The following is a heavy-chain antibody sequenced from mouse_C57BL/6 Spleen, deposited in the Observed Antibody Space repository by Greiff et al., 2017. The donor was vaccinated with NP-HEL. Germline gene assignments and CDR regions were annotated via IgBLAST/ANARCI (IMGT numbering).Heavy chain of an antibody. D-gene: IGHD2-3*01. CDR3: ARGDGYYLLFAY. V-gene: IGHV1-69*01. CDR1: GYTFTSYW. Sequence: VQLQQPGAELVMPGASVKLSCKASGYTFTSYWMHWVKQRPGQGLEWIGEIDPSDSYTNYNLKFKGKSTLTVDKSSSTAYMQLSSLTSEDSAVYYCARGDGYYLLFAYWGQGTLVTVSA. CDR2: IDPSDSYT. J-gene: IGHJ3*01.